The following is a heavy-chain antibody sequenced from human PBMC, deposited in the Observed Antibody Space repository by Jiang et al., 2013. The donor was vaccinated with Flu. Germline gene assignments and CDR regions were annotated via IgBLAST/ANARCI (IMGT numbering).Heavy chain of an antibody. J-gene: IGHJ4*02. D-gene: IGHD2-15*01. Sequence: SGAEVKKPGASVKVSCKASGYTFDTYGISWVRQAPGQGLEWMGWISTYNGNTNYAQKFQDRVTMTTDASTSTAYMEVRGLRSDDTAVYYCARDESFCSGGKCYPAVRIFDYWGQGTLVTVSS. V-gene: IGHV1-18*01. CDR2: ISTYNGNT. CDR3: ARDESFCSGGKCYPAVRIFDY. CDR1: GYTFDTYG.